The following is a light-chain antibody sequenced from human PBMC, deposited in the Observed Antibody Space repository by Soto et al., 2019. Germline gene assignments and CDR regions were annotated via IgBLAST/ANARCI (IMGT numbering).Light chain of an antibody. CDR1: QSVSNN. V-gene: IGKV3-15*01. Sequence: EIVMTQSPATLSVSPGESATLSCRASQSVSNNLAWYQQKPGQAPRLLIYGASTRVSGVPARFSDSGSETEFTLTISSLQSEDFAVYYCQQYNGWPPTFGQGTRLEI. CDR2: GAS. CDR3: QQYNGWPPT. J-gene: IGKJ5*01.